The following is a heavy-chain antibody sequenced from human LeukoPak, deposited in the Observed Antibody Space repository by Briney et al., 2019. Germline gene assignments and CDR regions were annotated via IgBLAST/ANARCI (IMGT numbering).Heavy chain of an antibody. CDR1: GSSW. V-gene: IGHV3-74*01. Sequence: GGSLRLSCAASGSSWMHWVRQAPGKGLVWVSHINSDGSWTSYADSVKGRFTISKDNAKNTVYLQMNNLRAEDTAVYYCVSFYETYWGRGTLVTVSS. D-gene: IGHD2/OR15-2a*01. J-gene: IGHJ4*02. CDR2: INSDGSWT. CDR3: VSFYETY.